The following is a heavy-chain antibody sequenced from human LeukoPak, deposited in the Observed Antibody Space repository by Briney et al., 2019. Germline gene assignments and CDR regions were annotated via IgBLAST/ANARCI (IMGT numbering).Heavy chain of an antibody. CDR3: ARNRYYYDPSGPYIDF. CDR2: ISGSANTI. CDR1: GFTFSTYE. Sequence: GGSLRLSCAASGFTFSTYEMNWVRQAPGKGLEWLSYISGSANTIYYVDSVKGRFTISRDNAEKSLYLQLNSLRADDTAVYYCARNRYYYDPSGPYIDFWGQGTLVTVPS. D-gene: IGHD3-22*01. J-gene: IGHJ4*02. V-gene: IGHV3-48*03.